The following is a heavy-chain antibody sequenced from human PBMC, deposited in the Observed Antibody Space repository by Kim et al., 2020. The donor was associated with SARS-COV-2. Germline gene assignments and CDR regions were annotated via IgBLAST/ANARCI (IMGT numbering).Heavy chain of an antibody. CDR1: GYTFTSYY. Sequence: ASVKVSCKASGYTFTSYYMHWVRQAPGQGLEWMGIINPSGGSTSYAQKFQGRVTMTRDTSTSTVYMELSSLRSEDTAVYYCARDPTITSAGTFEDYYHGTDVWGQGTTVTVS. V-gene: IGHV1-46*01. D-gene: IGHD6-13*01. CDR3: ARDPTITSAGTFEDYYHGTDV. J-gene: IGHJ6*02. CDR2: INPSGGST.